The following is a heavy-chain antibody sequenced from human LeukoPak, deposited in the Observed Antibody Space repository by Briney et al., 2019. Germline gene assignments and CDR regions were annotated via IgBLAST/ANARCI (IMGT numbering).Heavy chain of an antibody. V-gene: IGHV4-59*12. CDR2: IYYSGST. CDR3: ARDGSYGAFDI. D-gene: IGHD1-26*01. Sequence: PSETLSLTCTVSGGSISSYYWSWIRQPPGKGLEWIGYIYYSGSTNYNPSLKSRVTISVDTSKNQFSLKLSSVTAADTAVYYCARDGSYGAFDIWGHGTMVTVSS. CDR1: GGSISSYY. J-gene: IGHJ3*02.